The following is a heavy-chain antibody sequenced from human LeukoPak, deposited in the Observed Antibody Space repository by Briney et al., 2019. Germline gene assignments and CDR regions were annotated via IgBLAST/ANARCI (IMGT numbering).Heavy chain of an antibody. CDR2: TYYRSKWYN. CDR3: ARGYCSSTTCYDYYYGMDV. CDR1: RDSVSSNSAA. D-gene: IGHD2-2*01. V-gene: IGHV6-1*01. Sequence: SQTLSLTCAISRDSVSSNSAAWNGIRQSPSRGLEWLGRTYYRSKWYNDYAVSVKSRITINPDTSKNQFSLQLNSVTPEDTAVYYCARGYCSSTTCYDYYYGMDVWGQGTTVTVSS. J-gene: IGHJ6*02.